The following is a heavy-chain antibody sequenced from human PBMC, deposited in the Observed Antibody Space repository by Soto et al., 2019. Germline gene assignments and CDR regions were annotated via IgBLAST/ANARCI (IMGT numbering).Heavy chain of an antibody. CDR3: ARDVIHYYYGSGSYYKNYGMDV. D-gene: IGHD3-10*01. CDR1: GGPISSGGYY. CDR2: IYYSGST. J-gene: IGHJ6*02. Sequence: SETLSLTCTVSGGPISSGGYYWSWIRQHPGKGLEWIGYIYYSGSTYYNPSLKSRVTISVDTSKNQFSLKLSSVTAADTAVYYCARDVIHYYYGSGSYYKNYGMDVWGQGTTVTVSS. V-gene: IGHV4-31*03.